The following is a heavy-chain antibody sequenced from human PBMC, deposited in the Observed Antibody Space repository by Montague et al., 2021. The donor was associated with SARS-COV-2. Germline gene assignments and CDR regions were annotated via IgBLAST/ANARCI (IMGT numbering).Heavy chain of an antibody. Sequence: SETLSLTCAVYGGSFSGYYWSWIRQPPEKGLEWIGEINQSGRTNNNPSLKSRVIISVDTSKNQFSLKLSSVAAADTAVYYCARRGSSVWGVTVSAELGYWGQGILVIVSP. CDR1: GGSFSGYY. CDR2: INQSGRT. V-gene: IGHV4-34*01. J-gene: IGHJ4*02. D-gene: IGHD3-10*01. CDR3: ARRGSSVWGVTVSAELGY.